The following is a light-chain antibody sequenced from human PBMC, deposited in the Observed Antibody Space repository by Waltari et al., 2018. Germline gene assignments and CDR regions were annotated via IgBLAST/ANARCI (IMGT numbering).Light chain of an antibody. J-gene: IGLJ1*01. CDR1: XXSXXX. CDR3: QSADSSNTYV. Sequence: SSELTQPPSVSVSPGQTARIICSGXXXSXXXXYWSKNKPGLAPVLVIYNDSERPSGIPERFSGSGSGTTVTLTIGGVQAEDEADYYCQSADSSNTYVFGTGTKVTVL. CDR2: NDS. V-gene: IGLV3-25*03.